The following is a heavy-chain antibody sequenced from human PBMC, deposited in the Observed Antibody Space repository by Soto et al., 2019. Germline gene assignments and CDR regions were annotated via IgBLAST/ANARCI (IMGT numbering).Heavy chain of an antibody. CDR2: INAGNGDT. CDR1: GYIFTTYA. J-gene: IGHJ6*02. D-gene: IGHD4-17*01. Sequence: QVQLVQSGAEVKEPGASVKLSCKASGYIFTTYAMHWVRQAPGQRPEWMGWINAGNGDTKYSQKFHGRVTITRDTSASTAYMELSSLRSEDTAVYYCARDPATTVTHYYYGIDLWGQGTTVTVSS. V-gene: IGHV1-3*01. CDR3: ARDPATTVTHYYYGIDL.